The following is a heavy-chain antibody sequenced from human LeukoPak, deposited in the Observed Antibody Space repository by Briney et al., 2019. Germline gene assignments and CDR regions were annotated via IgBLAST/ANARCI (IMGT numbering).Heavy chain of an antibody. V-gene: IGHV4-59*01. CDR2: IYYSGST. CDR1: GGSISSYY. CDR3: ASSSYCSSTSCPDAFDI. J-gene: IGHJ3*02. Sequence: NPSETLSLXCTVSGGSISSYYWSWIRQPPGKGLEWIGYIYYSGSTNYNPSLKSRVTISVDTSKNQFSLKLSSVTAADTAVYYCASSSYCSSTSCPDAFDIWGQGTMVTVSS. D-gene: IGHD2-2*01.